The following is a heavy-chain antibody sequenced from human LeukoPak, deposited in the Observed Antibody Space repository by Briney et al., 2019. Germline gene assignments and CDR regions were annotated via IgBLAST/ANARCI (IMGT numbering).Heavy chain of an antibody. J-gene: IGHJ4*02. Sequence: PGRSLRLSCAASGFTFSSYEMNWVRQAPGKGLEWVSYISSSGSTIYYADSVKGRFTISRDNAKNSLYLQMNSLRAEDTAVYYCARGELLWFGELLSNFDYWGQGTLVTVSS. CDR3: ARGELLWFGELLSNFDY. V-gene: IGHV3-48*03. CDR2: ISSSGSTI. D-gene: IGHD3-10*01. CDR1: GFTFSSYE.